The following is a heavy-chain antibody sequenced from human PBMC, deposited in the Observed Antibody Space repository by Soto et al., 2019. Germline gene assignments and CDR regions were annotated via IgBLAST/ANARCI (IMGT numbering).Heavy chain of an antibody. D-gene: IGHD3-16*01. J-gene: IGHJ3*02. CDR3: ATLTFGGPQDI. CDR1: GGTFSSYT. Sequence: SVKVSCKASGGTFSSYTISWVRQAPGQGLEWMGRIIPILGIANYAQKFQGRVTITADKSTSTAYMELSSLRSEDTAVYYCATLTFGGPQDIWGQGTMVTVSS. CDR2: IIPILGIA. V-gene: IGHV1-69*02.